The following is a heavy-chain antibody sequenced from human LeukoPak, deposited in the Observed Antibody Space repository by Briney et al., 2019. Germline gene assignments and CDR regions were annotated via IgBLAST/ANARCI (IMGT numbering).Heavy chain of an antibody. CDR3: ARGVLGYSYGFDY. Sequence: PGGSLRLSSAASGFTVSSNYMSWVRQAPGKGLEWVSVIFRGGTTYYADSVKGRFTISRHNSENTLYLQMNSLRGEDTAVYYRARGVLGYSYGFDYWGQGTLVTVSS. J-gene: IGHJ4*02. V-gene: IGHV3-53*04. CDR2: IFRGGTT. D-gene: IGHD5-18*01. CDR1: GFTVSSNY.